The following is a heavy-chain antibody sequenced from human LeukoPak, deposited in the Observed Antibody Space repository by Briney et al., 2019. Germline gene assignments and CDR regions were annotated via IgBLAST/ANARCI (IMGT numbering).Heavy chain of an antibody. CDR1: GYSFTGHF. CDR3: ARDRSGSYGAFDY. V-gene: IGHV1-2*02. J-gene: IGHJ4*02. D-gene: IGHD1-26*01. CDR2: INPNSGTT. Sequence: ASVKVSCKASGYSFTGHFIYWVRQAPGQGLKWMGWINPNSGTTNYAQKFRGRVTMTRDTSISTADMDLSRLTSDDTAVYYCARDRSGSYGAFDYWGQGTLVTVSS.